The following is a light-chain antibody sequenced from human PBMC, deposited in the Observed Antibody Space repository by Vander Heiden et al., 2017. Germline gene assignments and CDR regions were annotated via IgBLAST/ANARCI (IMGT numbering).Light chain of an antibody. Sequence: QSALTQPRSVSGSPGQSVTISCSGTSSDVGAYEYGSWHQQHPGKAPKLLIYDVTKWPSGVPDRFSGSKSGNTATLTISGLLTEDEADYYCCSDAGSYTWVFGGGTKVTVL. V-gene: IGLV2-11*01. CDR1: SSDVGAYEY. J-gene: IGLJ3*02. CDR3: CSDAGSYTWV. CDR2: DVT.